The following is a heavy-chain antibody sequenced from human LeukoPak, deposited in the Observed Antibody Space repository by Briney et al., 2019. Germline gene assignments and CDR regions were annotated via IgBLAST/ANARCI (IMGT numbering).Heavy chain of an antibody. CDR3: AKGSYYYDSSGYSPAPGD. CDR2: ISYDGSNK. V-gene: IGHV3-30*04. J-gene: IGHJ4*02. D-gene: IGHD3-22*01. CDR1: GFTFSSYA. Sequence: PGRSLRLSCAASGFTFSSYAMHWVRQAPGKGLEWVAVISYDGSNKYYADSVKGRFTISRDNSKNTLHLQMNSLRAEDTAVYYCAKGSYYYDSSGYSPAPGDWGQGTLVTVSS.